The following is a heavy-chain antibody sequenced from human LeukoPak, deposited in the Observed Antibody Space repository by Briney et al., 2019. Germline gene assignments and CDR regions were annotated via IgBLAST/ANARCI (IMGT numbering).Heavy chain of an antibody. CDR2: IYHSGST. CDR1: GGSISSGGYY. Sequence: PSETLSLTCTVSGGSISSGGYYWSWIRQPPGKGLEWIGYIYHSGSTYYNPSLKSRVTISVDTSKNQFSLKLSSVTAADTAVYYCARRGYDYVWGSYRYLDYWGQGTLVTVSS. D-gene: IGHD3-16*02. V-gene: IGHV4-30-2*01. J-gene: IGHJ4*02. CDR3: ARRGYDYVWGSYRYLDY.